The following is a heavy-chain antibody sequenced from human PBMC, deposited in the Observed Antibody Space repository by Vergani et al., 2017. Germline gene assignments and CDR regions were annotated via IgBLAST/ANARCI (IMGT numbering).Heavy chain of an antibody. V-gene: IGHV3-48*01. CDR3: ARGVTPGYYYYYMDV. CDR2: ISSSSSTI. CDR1: GFTFSSYS. J-gene: IGHJ6*03. Sequence: EVQLVESGGGLVQPGGSLRLSCAASGFTFSSYSMNWVRQAPGKGLEWVSYISSSSSTIYYADSVKGRFTISRDNAKNSLYLQMNSLRAEDTAVYYCARGVTPGYYYYYMDVWGKXP. D-gene: IGHD4-23*01.